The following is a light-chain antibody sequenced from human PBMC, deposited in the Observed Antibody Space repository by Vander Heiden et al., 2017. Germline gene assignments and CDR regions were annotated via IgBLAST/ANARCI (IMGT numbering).Light chain of an antibody. CDR3: AAWDDSLNAWV. J-gene: IGLJ3*02. CDR2: FNN. Sequence: QSVLTQPPSASGTRGQRVTNSCSGSSSNIGTNTLNWFQQLPGTAPKLLIYFNNQRPSGVPDRFSGSKSGTSASLAISGLQSEDEADYYCAAWDDSLNAWVFGGGTKLTVL. CDR1: SSNIGTNT. V-gene: IGLV1-44*01.